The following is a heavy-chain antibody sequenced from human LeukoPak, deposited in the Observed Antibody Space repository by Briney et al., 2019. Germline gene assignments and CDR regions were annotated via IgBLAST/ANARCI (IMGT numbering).Heavy chain of an antibody. V-gene: IGHV4-59*12. CDR1: GGSISSYY. Sequence: PSETLSLTCTVSGGSISSYYWSWIRQPPGKGLEWIGYIYYSGSTNYNPSLKSRVTISVDTSKNQFSLKLSSVTAADTAVYYCASIQRYYYDSSGYYDTPFDYWGQGTLVTVSP. D-gene: IGHD3-22*01. CDR2: IYYSGST. CDR3: ASIQRYYYDSSGYYDTPFDY. J-gene: IGHJ4*02.